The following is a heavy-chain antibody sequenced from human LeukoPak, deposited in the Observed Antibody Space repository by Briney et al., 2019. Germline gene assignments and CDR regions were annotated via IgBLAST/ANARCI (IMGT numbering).Heavy chain of an antibody. Sequence: ASVKVSCKASGYTFTSYGFTWVRQAPGQGLEWMGWISGYNGDTNYAQKFQGRVTMTTATSTTTAYMELRSLGSDDTAAYYCARDPKGIRAALDIWGQGTMVTVSS. CDR1: GYTFTSYG. J-gene: IGHJ3*02. CDR2: ISGYNGDT. V-gene: IGHV1-18*01. CDR3: ARDPKGIRAALDI. D-gene: IGHD3-10*01.